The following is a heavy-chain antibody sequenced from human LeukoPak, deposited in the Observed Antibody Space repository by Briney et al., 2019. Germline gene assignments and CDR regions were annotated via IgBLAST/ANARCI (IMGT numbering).Heavy chain of an antibody. Sequence: PGGSLKLSCAASEFTFSGSAMHWVRQASGKGLEWVGRIRSKANTYATAYAASVKGRFTISRDDSKNTAYLQMNSLKTEDTAVYYCTRHRDDSGSYLGWFDPWGQGTRVTVSS. CDR1: EFTFSGSA. CDR2: IRSKANTYAT. J-gene: IGHJ5*02. CDR3: TRHRDDSGSYLGWFDP. V-gene: IGHV3-73*01. D-gene: IGHD1-26*01.